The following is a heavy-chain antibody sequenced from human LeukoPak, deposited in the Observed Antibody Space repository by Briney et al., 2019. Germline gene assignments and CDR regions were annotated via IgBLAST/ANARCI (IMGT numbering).Heavy chain of an antibody. V-gene: IGHV3-69-1*02. CDR2: ISSDGDI. CDR1: GFTFSPYA. Sequence: GGSLRLSCEASGFTFSPYAVSWVRQAPGMGLEWVSFISSDGDIFYADSVKGRFSISRDNAKNSLYLQMTSLRVEDTAIYYCARGFPYDYDRGTYHFVLDRWGLGTLVAVSS. CDR3: ARGFPYDYDRGTYHFVLDR. J-gene: IGHJ5*02. D-gene: IGHD3-22*01.